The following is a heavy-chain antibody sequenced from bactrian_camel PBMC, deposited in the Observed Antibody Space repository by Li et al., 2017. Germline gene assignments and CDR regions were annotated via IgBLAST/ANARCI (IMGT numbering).Heavy chain of an antibody. CDR1: GVTTSYWC. Sequence: DVQLVESGGGSVQAGGSLRLSCAASGVTTSYWCMGWFSQAPGKKREAVATIYPAGGTTYYADSVKGRFTISKDSAKHTLYLQMNNLRPEDTAMYYCAAGRASWCLLRGGEYNYWGQGTQVTVS. CDR3: AAGRASWCLLRGGEYNY. CDR2: IYPAGGTT. J-gene: IGHJ4*01. V-gene: IGHV3S13*01. D-gene: IGHD3*01.